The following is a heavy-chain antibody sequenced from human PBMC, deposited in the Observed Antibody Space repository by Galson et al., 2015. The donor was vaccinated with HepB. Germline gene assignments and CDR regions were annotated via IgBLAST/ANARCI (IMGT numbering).Heavy chain of an antibody. V-gene: IGHV3-48*02. CDR2: ISSSSAI. J-gene: IGHJ3*02. CDR3: ARGQDAAFDI. Sequence: SLRLSCAASAFTFSSYSMNWVRQAPGKGLEWVSYISSSSAIYYADSVKGRFTISRDNAKNSLYLQMNSLRDEGTAMYYCARGQDAAFDIWGQGTMVTVSS. CDR1: AFTFSSYS.